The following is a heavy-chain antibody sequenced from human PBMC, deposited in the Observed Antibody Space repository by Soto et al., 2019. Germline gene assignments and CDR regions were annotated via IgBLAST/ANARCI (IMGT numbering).Heavy chain of an antibody. CDR2: IYPGDFDT. CDR1: GYSFATTW. CDR3: AKIVAGSHYYYGMDV. V-gene: IGHV5-51*01. Sequence: GESLKISCKASGYSFATTWIGWVRQTPEKGLEWMGIIYPGDFDTKYSPSFEGHVTMSVDTSITTAYLKWSGLKASDTATYYCAKIVAGSHYYYGMDVWGQGTTVTVSS. J-gene: IGHJ6*02. D-gene: IGHD2-21*01.